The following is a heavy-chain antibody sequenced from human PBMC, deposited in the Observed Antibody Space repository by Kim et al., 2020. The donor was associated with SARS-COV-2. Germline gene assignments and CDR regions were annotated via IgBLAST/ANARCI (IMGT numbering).Heavy chain of an antibody. D-gene: IGHD1-26*01. J-gene: IGHJ6*02. CDR2: K. Sequence: KYYADSVKGRFTISRDNCKNTLYLQMNSLRAEDTAVYYCAREIVSYYGMDVWGQGTTVTVSS. V-gene: IGHV3-30*01. CDR3: AREIVSYYGMDV.